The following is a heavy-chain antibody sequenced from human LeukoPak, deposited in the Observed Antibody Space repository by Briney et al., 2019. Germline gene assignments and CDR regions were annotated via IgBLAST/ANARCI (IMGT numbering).Heavy chain of an antibody. J-gene: IGHJ4*02. Sequence: PSETLSLTCTVSGGSISSGDYYWSWIRQPPGKGLEWIGYIYYSGSTYYNPSLKSRVTISVDTSKNQFSLKLSSVTAADTAVYYCARVRPQVGTKGYYFDYWGQGTLVTVSS. CDR2: IYYSGST. CDR1: GGSISSGDYY. CDR3: ARVRPQVGTKGYYFDY. V-gene: IGHV4-30-4*01. D-gene: IGHD2-21*02.